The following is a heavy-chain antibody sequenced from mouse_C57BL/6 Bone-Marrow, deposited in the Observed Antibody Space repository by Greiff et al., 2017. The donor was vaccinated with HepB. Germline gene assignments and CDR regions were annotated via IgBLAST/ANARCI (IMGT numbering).Heavy chain of an antibody. V-gene: IGHV14-4*01. J-gene: IGHJ3*01. CDR3: TSDGYYPAWFAY. Sequence: EVKLQESGAELVRPGASVKLSCTASGFNIKDDYMHWVKQRPEQGLEWIGWIDPENGDTEYASKFQGEATITADTSSNTAYLQLSSLTSEDTAVYYCTSDGYYPAWFAYWGQGTLVTVSA. D-gene: IGHD2-3*01. CDR1: GFNIKDDY. CDR2: IDPENGDT.